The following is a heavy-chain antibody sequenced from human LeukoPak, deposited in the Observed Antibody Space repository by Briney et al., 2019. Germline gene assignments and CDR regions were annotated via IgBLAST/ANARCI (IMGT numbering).Heavy chain of an antibody. CDR1: GFTFSSYS. J-gene: IGHJ4*03. CDR2: ISSSSSYI. Sequence: GGSLRLSCAASGFTFSSYSMNWVRQAPGKGLEWVSSISSSSSYIYYADSVKGRFTISRDNAKNSLYLQMNSLRAEDTAVYYCARDGAYCGGDCYSSYYFDYWGQGTTVTVSS. V-gene: IGHV3-21*01. D-gene: IGHD2-21*02. CDR3: ARDGAYCGGDCYSSYYFDY.